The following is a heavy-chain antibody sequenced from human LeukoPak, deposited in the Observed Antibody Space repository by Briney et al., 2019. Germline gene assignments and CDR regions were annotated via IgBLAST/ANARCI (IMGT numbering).Heavy chain of an antibody. CDR3: ARYYYYYMDV. CDR2: IYYSGST. V-gene: IGHV4-59*12. J-gene: IGHJ6*03. Sequence: SETLSLTCTVSGGSISSYYWSWIRQPPGKGLEWIGYIYYSGSTNYNPSLKSRVTISLDKSKNQFSLSLSSVTAADTAVYFCARYYYYYMDVWGKGTTVTVSS. CDR1: GGSISSYY.